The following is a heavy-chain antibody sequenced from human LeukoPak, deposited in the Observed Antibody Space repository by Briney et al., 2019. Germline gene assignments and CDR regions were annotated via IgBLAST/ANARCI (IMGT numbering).Heavy chain of an antibody. CDR1: GFTFSSYG. CDR3: AKDQTGYSYGYFPDY. Sequence: GGSLRLSCAASGFTFSSYGMHWVRQAPGKGLEWVAVISYDGSNKYYADSVKGRFTISRDNSKNTLYLQMNSLRAEDTAVYYCAKDQTGYSYGYFPDYWGQGTLVTVSS. V-gene: IGHV3-30*18. CDR2: ISYDGSNK. J-gene: IGHJ4*02. D-gene: IGHD5-18*01.